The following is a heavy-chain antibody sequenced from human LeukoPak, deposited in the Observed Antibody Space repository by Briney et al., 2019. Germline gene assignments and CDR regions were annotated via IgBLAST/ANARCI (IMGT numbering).Heavy chain of an antibody. Sequence: LPGRSLRLSCAASGFTFSSYAMQWVRQAPGKGLEWVAVISYDGSNKYYADSVKGRFTISRDNSKNTLYLQMNSLRAEDTAVYYCARDFGYYDSTAGAFDIWGQGTMVTVSS. CDR2: ISYDGSNK. J-gene: IGHJ3*02. CDR3: ARDFGYYDSTAGAFDI. CDR1: GFTFSSYA. D-gene: IGHD3-22*01. V-gene: IGHV3-30*04.